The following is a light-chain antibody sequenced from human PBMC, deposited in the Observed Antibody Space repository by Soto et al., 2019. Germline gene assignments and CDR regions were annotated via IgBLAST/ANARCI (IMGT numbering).Light chain of an antibody. CDR2: AAS. CDR3: EHSYNSPPQYT. V-gene: IGKV1-39*01. CDR1: QSISDF. Sequence: DILMTQSPSSLSASVGDRVTITCRASQSISDFLNWYQQKPGTPPKRLIYAASTLQSGVPSRCSGSGSRTAFTLTISGLQLEDFATYYCEHSYNSPPQYTFGLGTKQEIK. J-gene: IGKJ2*01.